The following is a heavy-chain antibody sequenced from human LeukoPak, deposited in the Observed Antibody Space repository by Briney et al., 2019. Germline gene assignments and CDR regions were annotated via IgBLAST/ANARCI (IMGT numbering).Heavy chain of an antibody. J-gene: IGHJ4*02. CDR3: AKVRGYKRGSRSYFDY. CDR1: GFTFSSYA. Sequence: PGGSLRLSCAASGFTFSSYAMSWVRQAPGKGLEWVSAISGSGGSTYYADSVKGRFTISRDNSKNTLYLQMNSLRAEDTAVYYCAKVRGYKRGSRSYFDYWGQGTLVTVSS. D-gene: IGHD3-10*01. V-gene: IGHV3-23*01. CDR2: ISGSGGST.